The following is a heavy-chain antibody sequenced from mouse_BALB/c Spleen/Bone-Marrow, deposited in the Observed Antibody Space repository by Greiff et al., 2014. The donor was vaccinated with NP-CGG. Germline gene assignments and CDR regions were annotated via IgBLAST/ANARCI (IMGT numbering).Heavy chain of an antibody. CDR3: ARQRGYAYAMDY. CDR2: ISSGGINT. CDR1: GFAFSGYD. D-gene: IGHD2-2*01. V-gene: IGHV5-12-1*01. Sequence: EVQLVESGGGLVKPGGSLKLSCAASGFAFSGYDMSWVRQTPEKRLEWVAYISSGGINTYYPHSVKGRFTISRDNAKNTLYLQMNRLKSEDTAMYYCARQRGYAYAMDYWGQGTSVTVSS. J-gene: IGHJ4*01.